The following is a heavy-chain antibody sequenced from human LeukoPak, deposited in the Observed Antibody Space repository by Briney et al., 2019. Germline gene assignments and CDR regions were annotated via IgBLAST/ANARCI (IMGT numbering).Heavy chain of an antibody. J-gene: IGHJ4*02. CDR3: AKAVTIGRLDLDY. Sequence: GGSLRLSXAASGFTFDDYAMHWVRQAPGKGLEWVSGISWNSGSIGYADSVKGRLTISRDNAKNSLYLQMNSLRAEDMALYYCAKAVTIGRLDLDYWGQGTLVTVSS. D-gene: IGHD4-17*01. CDR1: GFTFDDYA. V-gene: IGHV3-9*03. CDR2: ISWNSGSI.